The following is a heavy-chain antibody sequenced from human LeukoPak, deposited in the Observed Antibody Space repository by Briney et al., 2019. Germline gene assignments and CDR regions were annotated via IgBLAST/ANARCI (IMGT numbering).Heavy chain of an antibody. CDR1: GFTVSSIY. V-gene: IGHV3-23*01. CDR2: IRDSGSST. Sequence: PGGSLRLSCAASGFTVSSIYMGWVRQAPEKGLEWVSAIRDSGSSTHYADSVKGRFTTSRDNSKNTLYLQMNSLRAEDTAVYYCAKAAGSFYDFWSGYYTYNYFDYWGQGTLVTVSS. CDR3: AKAAGSFYDFWSGYYTYNYFDY. J-gene: IGHJ4*02. D-gene: IGHD3-3*01.